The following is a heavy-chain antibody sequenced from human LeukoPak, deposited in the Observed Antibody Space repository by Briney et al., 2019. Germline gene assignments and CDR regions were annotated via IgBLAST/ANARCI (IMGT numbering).Heavy chain of an antibody. CDR2: IYYSGTT. CDR3: AREDTSGYIDY. Sequence: PSETLSLTCTVSGGSISGYYWSWIRQPPGKGLEWIGYIYYSGTTNYNPSLKSRVTIPVDTSKNQFSLRLSSVTAADTAVYYCAREDTSGYIDYWGQGTPVTVSS. J-gene: IGHJ4*02. D-gene: IGHD3-22*01. V-gene: IGHV4-59*01. CDR1: GGSISGYY.